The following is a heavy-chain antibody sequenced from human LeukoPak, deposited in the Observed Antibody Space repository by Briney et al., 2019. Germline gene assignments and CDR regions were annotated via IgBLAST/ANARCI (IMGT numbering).Heavy chain of an antibody. CDR1: GGSISSYY. Sequence: SETLSLTCTVSGGSISSYYWSWIRQPAGKGLEWIGRIYTSGSTNYNPSLKSRVTMSVDTSKNQFSLKLSSVTAADTAVYYCARSAKGIAVAGREFDYWGREPWSPSPQ. CDR2: IYTSGST. D-gene: IGHD6-19*01. V-gene: IGHV4-4*07. CDR3: ARSAKGIAVAGREFDY. J-gene: IGHJ4*02.